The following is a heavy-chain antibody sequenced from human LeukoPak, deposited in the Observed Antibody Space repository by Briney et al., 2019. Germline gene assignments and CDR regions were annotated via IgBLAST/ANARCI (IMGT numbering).Heavy chain of an antibody. CDR3: AKSSGSSTHRPIDY. D-gene: IGHD1-26*01. J-gene: IGHJ4*02. CDR1: GFTFSGYW. V-gene: IGHV3-7*03. Sequence: GGSQTLSCAASGFTFSGYWMSWLRQAPGKGLEWVANIKQDGGEKNYVDSVKGRFTISRDNSKNTLYLQMNSLRAEDTAVYYCAKSSGSSTHRPIDYWGQGTLVTVSS. CDR2: IKQDGGEK.